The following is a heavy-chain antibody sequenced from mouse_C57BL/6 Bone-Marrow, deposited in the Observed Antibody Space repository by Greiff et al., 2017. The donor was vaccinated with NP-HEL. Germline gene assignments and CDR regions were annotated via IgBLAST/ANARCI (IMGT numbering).Heavy chain of an antibody. D-gene: IGHD2-2*01. CDR2: IDPSDSYT. V-gene: IGHV1-69*01. CDR1: GYTFTSYW. Sequence: QVHVKQPGAELVMPGASVKLSCKASGYTFTSYWMHWVKQRPGQGLEWIGEIDPSDSYTNYNQKFKGKSTLTVDKSSSTAYMQLSSLTSEDSAVYYCARGRVVTTQYFDYWGQGTTLTVSS. CDR3: ARGRVVTTQYFDY. J-gene: IGHJ2*01.